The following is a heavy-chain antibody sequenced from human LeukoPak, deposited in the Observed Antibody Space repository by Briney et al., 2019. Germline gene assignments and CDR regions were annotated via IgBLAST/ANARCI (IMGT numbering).Heavy chain of an antibody. Sequence: SQSLSLTCAVSGVSFDDYYWAWVRQTPGKWLEWVGEMNHSGYNNESPSLRRRVPLLMETCREQLSCSLGAVAVADPWSYYFTRMTTGHDYWGQGTLVTVSS. CDR3: TRMTTGHDY. CDR1: GVSFDDYY. D-gene: IGHD4-17*01. CDR2: MNHSGYN. V-gene: IGHV4-34*01. J-gene: IGHJ4*02.